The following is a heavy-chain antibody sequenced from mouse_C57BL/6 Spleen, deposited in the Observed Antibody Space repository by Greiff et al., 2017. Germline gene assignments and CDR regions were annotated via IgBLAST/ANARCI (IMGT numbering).Heavy chain of an antibody. CDR3: ARGPYYSNYEGGMDY. D-gene: IGHD2-5*01. Sequence: EVHLVESGGGLVKPGGSLKLSCAASGFTFSSYAMSWVRQTPEKRLEWVATISDGGSYTYYPDNVKGRFTISRDNAKNNLYLQMSHLKSEDTAMYYCARGPYYSNYEGGMDYWGQGTSVTVSS. CDR2: ISDGGSYT. V-gene: IGHV5-4*01. J-gene: IGHJ4*01. CDR1: GFTFSSYA.